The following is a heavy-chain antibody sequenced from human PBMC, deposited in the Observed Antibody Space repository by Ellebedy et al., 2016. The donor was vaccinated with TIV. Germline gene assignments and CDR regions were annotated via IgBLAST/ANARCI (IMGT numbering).Heavy chain of an antibody. CDR1: GFGFRYYW. CDR2: INSDVSNT. D-gene: IGHD6-13*01. V-gene: IGHV3-74*01. CDR3: ARAFSSLAAAED. J-gene: IGHJ4*02. Sequence: GESLKISCAASGFGFRYYWMHWVRQPPGKGLLWVSRINSDVSNTSYAESVKGRFTISKDNAKNTLYLHMNSLRAEDTAVYYCARAFSSLAAAEDWGQGTLVTVSS.